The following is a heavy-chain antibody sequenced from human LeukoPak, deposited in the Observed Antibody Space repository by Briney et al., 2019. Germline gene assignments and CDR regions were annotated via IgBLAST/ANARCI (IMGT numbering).Heavy chain of an antibody. CDR3: AGGTGFIIKD. Sequence: PGGSLRLSCAASGFTFSLYWMNWVRRAPGKGLERVANIKQDGSEKNYVDSVKDRFTISRDNAKNSLYLQMNNLRVEDTAMYYCAGGTGFIIKDWGQGTLVTVSS. CDR2: IKQDGSEK. D-gene: IGHD3-9*01. CDR1: GFTFSLYW. J-gene: IGHJ4*02. V-gene: IGHV3-7*03.